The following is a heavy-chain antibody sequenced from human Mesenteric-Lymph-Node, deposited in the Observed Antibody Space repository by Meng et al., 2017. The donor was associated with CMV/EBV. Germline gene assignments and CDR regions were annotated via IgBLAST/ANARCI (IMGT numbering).Heavy chain of an antibody. CDR2: SSWNSGTI. Sequence: SLKISCVASGFKFDDYAMHWVRQAPGKGLEWVSGSSWNSGTIGYADSVKGRFTISRDNVKNSLYLQMNSLRAEDTAVYYCARTDSSGSNAYWGQGTLVTVSS. CDR1: GFKFDDYA. V-gene: IGHV3-9*01. D-gene: IGHD3-22*01. J-gene: IGHJ4*02. CDR3: ARTDSSGSNAY.